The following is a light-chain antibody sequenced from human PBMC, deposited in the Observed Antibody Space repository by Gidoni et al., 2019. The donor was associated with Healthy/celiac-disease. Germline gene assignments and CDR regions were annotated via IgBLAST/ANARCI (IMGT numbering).Light chain of an antibody. CDR1: SSDVGGYNY. CDR3: CSYAGSYTGV. Sequence: QSALTQPRSVSGSPGQSVTIPCTGTSSDVGGYNYVSWYQQHPVKASKLMIYDVSKRPSGVPDRFSGSKSGNTASLTISGLQAEDEADYYCCSYAGSYTGVFGGGTKLTVL. CDR2: DVS. V-gene: IGLV2-11*01. J-gene: IGLJ2*01.